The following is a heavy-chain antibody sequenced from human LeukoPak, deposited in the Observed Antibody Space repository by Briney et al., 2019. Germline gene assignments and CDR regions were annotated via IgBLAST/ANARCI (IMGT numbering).Heavy chain of an antibody. J-gene: IGHJ5*02. V-gene: IGHV3-33*06. Sequence: GGSLRLSCAASGFTFSSYGFHRVRQAPGKGLEWVAVIWYDGSNKYYADSVKGRFTISRDSSKNTLYLQMNSLRAEDTAVYYCAKDGSGGGWKWFDPWGQGTLVTVSS. CDR3: AKDGSGGGWKWFDP. CDR1: GFTFSSYG. D-gene: IGHD2-15*01. CDR2: IWYDGSNK.